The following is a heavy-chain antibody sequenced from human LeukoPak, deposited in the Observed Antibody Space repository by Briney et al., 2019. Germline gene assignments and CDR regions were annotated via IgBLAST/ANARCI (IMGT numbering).Heavy chain of an antibody. CDR3: AKDIGYSYDSSGYYDY. Sequence: PGGSLRLSCAASGFTFDDYAMHWVRQAPGKGLEWVSGISWNSGSIGYADSVKGRFTISRDNAKNSLYLQMNSLGAEDMALYYCAKDIGYSYDSSGYYDYWGQGTLVTVSS. J-gene: IGHJ4*02. CDR1: GFTFDDYA. CDR2: ISWNSGSI. D-gene: IGHD3-22*01. V-gene: IGHV3-9*03.